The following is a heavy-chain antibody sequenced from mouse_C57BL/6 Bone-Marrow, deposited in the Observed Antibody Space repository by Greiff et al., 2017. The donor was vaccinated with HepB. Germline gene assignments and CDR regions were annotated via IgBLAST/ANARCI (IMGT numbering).Heavy chain of an antibody. V-gene: IGHV1-81*01. CDR3: ARLSYSKPFAY. J-gene: IGHJ3*01. D-gene: IGHD2-5*01. CDR2: IYPRSGNT. Sequence: VQLQQSGAELARPGASVKLSCKASGYTFTSYGISWVKQRTGQGLEWIGEIYPRSGNTYYNEKFKGKATLTADKSSSTAYMALRSLTSEDSAVYFCARLSYSKPFAYWGQGTLVTVSA. CDR1: GYTFTSYG.